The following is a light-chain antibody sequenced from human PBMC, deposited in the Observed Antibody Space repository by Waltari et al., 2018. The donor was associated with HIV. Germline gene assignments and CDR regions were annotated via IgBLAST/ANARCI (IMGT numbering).Light chain of an antibody. V-gene: IGLV2-18*02. CDR2: DDS. CDR1: SSDVGNYNE. CDR3: SSFTTSITVV. J-gene: IGLJ2*01. Sequence: QSALTQPPSVSGSLGQSVTISCTGTSSDVGNYNEVSWYQQSPGTAPKLMIYDDSNRPSGVPDRFSGSKSGNTASLTISGLQAEDEADYYCSSFTTSITVVFGGGTKLTVL.